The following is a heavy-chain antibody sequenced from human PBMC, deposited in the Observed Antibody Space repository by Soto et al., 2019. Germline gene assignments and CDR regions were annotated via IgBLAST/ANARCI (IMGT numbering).Heavy chain of an antibody. D-gene: IGHD5-12*01. Sequence: QVQLVESGGGVVQPGRSLRLSCAASGFTFSSYGRHWVRQAPGKGLEGVAVIWYDGSNKYYADSVKGRFTISRDNSKNTLYLQMNSLRAEDTAVYSCARDRVATRGPYYYYGMDVWGQGTTVTVSS. CDR3: ARDRVATRGPYYYYGMDV. J-gene: IGHJ6*02. V-gene: IGHV3-33*01. CDR2: IWYDGSNK. CDR1: GFTFSSYG.